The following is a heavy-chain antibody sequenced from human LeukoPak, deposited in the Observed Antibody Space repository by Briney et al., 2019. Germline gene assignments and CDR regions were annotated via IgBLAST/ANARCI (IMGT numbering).Heavy chain of an antibody. Sequence: ASVKVSCKASGYSFTAYYIHWVRQAPGQGLEWMGWINPNSGGTNSAEKFQGRVTMTRDTSTTTAYMELSTLRSDDTAVYYCARLYLYYLDYWGQGARVTVSS. CDR3: ARLYLYYLDY. J-gene: IGHJ4*02. CDR1: GYSFTAYY. CDR2: INPNSGGT. D-gene: IGHD5/OR15-5a*01. V-gene: IGHV1-2*02.